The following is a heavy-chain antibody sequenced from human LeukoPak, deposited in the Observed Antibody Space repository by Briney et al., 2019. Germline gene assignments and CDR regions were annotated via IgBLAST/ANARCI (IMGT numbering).Heavy chain of an antibody. CDR1: GFTFSSYA. D-gene: IGHD1-26*01. Sequence: GGSLRLSCAASGFTFSSYAMHWVRQAPGKGLEWVAVISYDGSNKYYADSVKGRFTISRDNSKNTLYLQMNSLRAEDTAVYYCAKEGRRVGAPYGYWGQGTLVTVSS. CDR2: ISYDGSNK. CDR3: AKEGRRVGAPYGY. J-gene: IGHJ4*02. V-gene: IGHV3-30-3*02.